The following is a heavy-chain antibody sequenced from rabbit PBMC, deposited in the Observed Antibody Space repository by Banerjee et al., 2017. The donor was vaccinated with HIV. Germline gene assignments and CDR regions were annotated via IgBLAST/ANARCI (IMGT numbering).Heavy chain of an antibody. CDR1: GLDFSSSYW. Sequence: QEQLEESGGDLVQPEGSLTLTCKASGLDFSSSYWICWVRQAPGKGLEWIGCINTGSSGSTYYASWVNGRFSVSRSTSLNTVTLQMTSLTAADTATYFCARDLSTSGWSDFALWGQGTLVTVS. D-gene: IGHD4-1*01. CDR3: ARDLSTSGWSDFAL. CDR2: INTGSSGST. V-gene: IGHV1S45*01. J-gene: IGHJ4*01.